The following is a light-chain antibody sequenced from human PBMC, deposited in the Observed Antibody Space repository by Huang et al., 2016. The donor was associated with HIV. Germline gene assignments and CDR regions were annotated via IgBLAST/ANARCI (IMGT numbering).Light chain of an antibody. V-gene: IGKV3-20*01. CDR1: QGFTNNY. Sequence: EIVLTHSPRTLSLSPGERATLSCKASQGFTNNYLAWFQQKPGQAPRLLIYVASSRATGIPDRFSGSGSGTDFTLTISRMEPEDLAIYYCHHYGTSPPTFGGGTKVEI. CDR2: VAS. CDR3: HHYGTSPPT. J-gene: IGKJ4*01.